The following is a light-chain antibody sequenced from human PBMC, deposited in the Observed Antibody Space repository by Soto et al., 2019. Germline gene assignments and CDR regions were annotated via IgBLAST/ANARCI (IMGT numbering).Light chain of an antibody. CDR1: SRDVGGYTH. CDR2: EVF. CDR3: SSYTTSTTWV. V-gene: IGLV2-14*01. Sequence: QSALTQPASVSGSPGQSITISCTGTSRDVGGYTHVSWYQQHPGKAPKLLIYEVFNRPSGISNRFSASKSGNTASLTISGLQAEEEADYYCSSYTTSTTWVFGGRTQLTVL. J-gene: IGLJ3*02.